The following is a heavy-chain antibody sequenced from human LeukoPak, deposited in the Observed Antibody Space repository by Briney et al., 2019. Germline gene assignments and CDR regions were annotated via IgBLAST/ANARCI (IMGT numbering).Heavy chain of an antibody. V-gene: IGHV3-30-3*01. D-gene: IGHD5-18*01. J-gene: IGHJ4*02. CDR3: ARDLGYNSGYRDLDY. CDR2: ISYDGSNK. CDR1: GFTFSSYA. Sequence: QSGGSLRLSCAASGFTFSSYAMHWVRQAPGKGLEWVAVISYDGSNKYYADSVKGRFTISRDNSKNTLYLQMDSLRAEDTAVYYCARDLGYNSGYRDLDYWGQGTLVTVSS.